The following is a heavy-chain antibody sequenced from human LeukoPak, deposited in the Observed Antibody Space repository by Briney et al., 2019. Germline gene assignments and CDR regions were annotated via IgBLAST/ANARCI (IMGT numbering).Heavy chain of an antibody. CDR2: IIVRGGST. J-gene: IGHJ4*02. D-gene: IGHD3-3*01. Sequence: PGGSLRLSCAASGFTFSSYAMSWVRQAPGKGLEWVSAIIVRGGSTYYADSVKGRFTISREHSKYTLYLQLNSLRAEDTDVYSCAKGVLNYDFWSGYGVDYWGQGTLVTVS. V-gene: IGHV3-23*01. CDR3: AKGVLNYDFWSGYGVDY. CDR1: GFTFSSYA.